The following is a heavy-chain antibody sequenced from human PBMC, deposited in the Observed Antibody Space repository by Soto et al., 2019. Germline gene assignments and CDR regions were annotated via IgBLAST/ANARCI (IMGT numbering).Heavy chain of an antibody. CDR2: INTAGSTK. D-gene: IGHD3-9*01. CDR3: ARAARVIITSQNKGMDV. CDR1: GFTFSNFE. Sequence: GGSLRLSCAASGFTFSNFEMHWVRQAPGKGLEWVSYINTAGSTKYYAESVKGRFTISRDNARNSLFLQMNSLRAEDTAVYYCARAARVIITSQNKGMDVWGQGTTVTVSS. J-gene: IGHJ6*02. V-gene: IGHV3-48*03.